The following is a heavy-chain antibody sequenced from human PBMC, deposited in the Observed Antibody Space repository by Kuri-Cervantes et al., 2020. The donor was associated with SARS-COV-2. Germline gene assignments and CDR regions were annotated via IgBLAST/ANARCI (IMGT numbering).Heavy chain of an antibody. CDR1: GFTFSDYY. J-gene: IGHJ4*02. CDR3: ARGGGGYYDSSGYYGQLGFDY. V-gene: IGHV3-11*01. CDR2: ISSSGSTI. D-gene: IGHD3-22*01. Sequence: GGSLRLSCSASGFTFSDYYMSWIRQAQGKGLEWVSYISSSGSTIYYADSVKGRFTISRDNAKNSLYLQMNSLRAEDTAVYYCARGGGGYYDSSGYYGQLGFDYWGQGTLVTVSS.